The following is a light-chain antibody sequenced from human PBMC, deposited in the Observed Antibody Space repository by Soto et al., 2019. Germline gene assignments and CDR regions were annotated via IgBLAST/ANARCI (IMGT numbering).Light chain of an antibody. Sequence: QSALTQPPSSSGSPGQSVTISCTGTSSDVGGYNYVSWYQQHPGKAPKLMIYEVSKRPSGVPDRFSGSKSGNTASLTVSGLQPEDGADYYCSSYAGSNKSVFGTGTKLTVL. CDR2: EVS. V-gene: IGLV2-8*01. J-gene: IGLJ1*01. CDR3: SSYAGSNKSV. CDR1: SSDVGGYNY.